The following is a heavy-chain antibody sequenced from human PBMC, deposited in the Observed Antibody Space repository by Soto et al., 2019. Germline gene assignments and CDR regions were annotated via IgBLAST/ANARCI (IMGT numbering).Heavy chain of an antibody. V-gene: IGHV3-9*01. CDR1: GFTFDDYA. CDR2: ISWNSGSI. D-gene: IGHD2-21*02. Sequence: GGSLRLSCAASGFTFDDYAMHWVRQAPGKGLEWVSGISWNSGSIGYADSVKGRFTISRDNAKNSLYLQMNSLRAEDTALYYCASNFCGGDCYTSDYFDYWGQGTLVTVSS. CDR3: ASNFCGGDCYTSDYFDY. J-gene: IGHJ4*02.